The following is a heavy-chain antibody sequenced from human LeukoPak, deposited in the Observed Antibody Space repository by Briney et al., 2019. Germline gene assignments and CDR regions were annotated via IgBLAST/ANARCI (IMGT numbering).Heavy chain of an antibody. Sequence: PGGSLRLSCAASGFAVGSKYMSWVRQAPGKGLEWVSVIYSGGSTYYADSVKGRFTISRDNSKNTLYLQMNSLRAEDTAVYYCARVRDTAMVVDYWGQGTLVTVSS. D-gene: IGHD5-18*01. CDR2: IYSGGST. CDR1: GFAVGSKY. V-gene: IGHV3-53*01. CDR3: ARVRDTAMVVDY. J-gene: IGHJ4*02.